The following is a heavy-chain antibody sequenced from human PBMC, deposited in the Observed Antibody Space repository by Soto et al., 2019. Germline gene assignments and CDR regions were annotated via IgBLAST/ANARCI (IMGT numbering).Heavy chain of an antibody. J-gene: IGHJ3*01. D-gene: IGHD6-19*01. CDR1: GGSISTPYW. Sequence: QVHLQESGPGLVKPSGTLSLTCAVSGGSISTPYWWTWVRQPPGKELEWIGDVYHSGGNNYNPSLMSRGTISLDKSKNQFSLKMMSVTAADTAIYYCAYSTGWYRLDVWGQGTMVIVSS. CDR3: AYSTGWYRLDV. V-gene: IGHV4-4*02. CDR2: VYHSGGN.